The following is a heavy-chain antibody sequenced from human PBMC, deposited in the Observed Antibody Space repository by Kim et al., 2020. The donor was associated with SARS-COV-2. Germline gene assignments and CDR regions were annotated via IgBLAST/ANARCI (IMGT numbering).Heavy chain of an antibody. D-gene: IGHD6-13*01. CDR1: GFTFSDYY. Sequence: GGSLRLSCAASGFTFSDYYMSWIRQAPGKGLEWVSYISSSGSTIYYADSVKGRFTISRDNAKNSLYLQMNSPRAEDTAVYYCARDIASWYHWFDPWGQGTLVTVSS. V-gene: IGHV3-11*01. CDR2: ISSSGSTI. CDR3: ARDIASWYHWFDP. J-gene: IGHJ5*02.